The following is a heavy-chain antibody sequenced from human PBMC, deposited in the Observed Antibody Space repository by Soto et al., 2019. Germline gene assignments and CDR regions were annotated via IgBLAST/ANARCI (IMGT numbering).Heavy chain of an antibody. CDR3: ARAYDSSGYYLDYFDY. V-gene: IGHV4-4*02. CDR1: GGSISSSNW. D-gene: IGHD3-22*01. Sequence: SETLSLTCAVSGGSISSSNWWSWVRQPPGKGLEWIGEIYHSGSTNYNPSLKSRVTISVDKSKNQFSLKLSSVTAADTAVYYCARAYDSSGYYLDYFDYWGQGTLVTVSS. CDR2: IYHSGST. J-gene: IGHJ4*02.